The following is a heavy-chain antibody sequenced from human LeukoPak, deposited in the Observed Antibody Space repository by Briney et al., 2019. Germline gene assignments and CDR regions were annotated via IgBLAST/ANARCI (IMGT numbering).Heavy chain of an antibody. CDR3: ARLGSNGCQYYSGLDV. D-gene: IGHD6-19*01. V-gene: IGHV4-39*01. Sequence: PSETLSLICTVSVGSVSTSGHYWAWIRQPPGRGLEWIASIYYTGSTYYSSSLASRVTISVDTSRNQFSLRLSSLTAADTAVYFCARLGSNGCQYYSGLDVWDQGTTVTVSS. J-gene: IGHJ6*02. CDR1: VGSVSTSGHY. CDR2: IYYTGST.